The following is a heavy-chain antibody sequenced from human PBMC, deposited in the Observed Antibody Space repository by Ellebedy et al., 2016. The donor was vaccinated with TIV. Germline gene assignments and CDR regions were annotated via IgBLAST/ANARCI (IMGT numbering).Heavy chain of an antibody. CDR1: GFTLSTYW. Sequence: GESLKISCVASGFTLSTYWMSWVRQAPGKGLEWVANIKQDGSVIYYVDSVKGRFTISRDNAKNSLYLQMNSLRAEDTAVYYCARATRITMIVVDWGQGTLVTVSS. V-gene: IGHV3-7*01. J-gene: IGHJ4*02. D-gene: IGHD3-22*01. CDR2: IKQDGSVI. CDR3: ARATRITMIVVD.